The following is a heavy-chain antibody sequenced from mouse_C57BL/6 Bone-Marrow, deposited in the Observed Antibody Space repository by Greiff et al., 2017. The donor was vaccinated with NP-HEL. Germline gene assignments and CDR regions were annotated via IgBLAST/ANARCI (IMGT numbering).Heavy chain of an antibody. V-gene: IGHV14-4*01. CDR2: IDPENGDT. CDR3: TTVYCGSSCWYFDV. Sequence: VQLQQSGAELVRPGASVKLSCTASGFNIKDDYMHWVKQRPEQGLEWIGWIDPENGDTEYASKFQGKATITADTSSNTAYLQLSSLTSEDTAFYYCTTVYCGSSCWYFDVWGTGTTVTVSS. CDR1: GFNIKDDY. J-gene: IGHJ1*03. D-gene: IGHD1-1*01.